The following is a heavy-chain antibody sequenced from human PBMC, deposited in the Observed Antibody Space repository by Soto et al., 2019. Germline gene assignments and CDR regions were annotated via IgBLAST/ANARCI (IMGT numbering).Heavy chain of an antibody. D-gene: IGHD3-22*01. Sequence: GGSLRLSCAASGFSFSSYGMQWVRQAPGKGLEWVAVISYDGSNKYYADSVKDRFTISRDNSKKTLYLQMNSLRAEDTAVYYCARGDFHDTSGPFSDAFXIWGQGTMVTVSS. CDR1: GFSFSSYG. CDR3: ARGDFHDTSGPFSDAFXI. V-gene: IGHV3-30*03. CDR2: ISYDGSNK. J-gene: IGHJ3*02.